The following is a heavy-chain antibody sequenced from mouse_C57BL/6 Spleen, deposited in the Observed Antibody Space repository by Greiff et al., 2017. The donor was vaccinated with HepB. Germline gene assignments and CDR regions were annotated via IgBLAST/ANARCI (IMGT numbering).Heavy chain of an antibody. CDR2: ISYDGSN. J-gene: IGHJ1*03. CDR1: GYSITSGYY. V-gene: IGHV3-6*01. D-gene: IGHD1-1*01. Sequence: DVKVEESGPGLVKPSQSLSLTCSVTGYSITSGYYWNWIRQFPGNKLEWMGYISYDGSNNYNPSLKNRISITRDTSKNQFFLKLNSVTTEDTATYYCARGTTTGYYWYFDVWGTGTTVTVSS. CDR3: ARGTTTGYYWYFDV.